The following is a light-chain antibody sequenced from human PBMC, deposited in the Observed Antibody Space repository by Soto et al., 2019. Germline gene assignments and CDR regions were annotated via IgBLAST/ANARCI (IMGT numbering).Light chain of an antibody. Sequence: SALTQPPSVSGSPGQSVTISCTGTSSDVGSYNRVSWYQQPPGTAPKLMIYEVSNRPSGVPDRFSGSKSGNTASLTISGIQAEDEADYYCSSYTSSSTVVFGGGTKLTVL. CDR3: SSYTSSSTVV. CDR2: EVS. V-gene: IGLV2-18*02. J-gene: IGLJ2*01. CDR1: SSDVGSYNR.